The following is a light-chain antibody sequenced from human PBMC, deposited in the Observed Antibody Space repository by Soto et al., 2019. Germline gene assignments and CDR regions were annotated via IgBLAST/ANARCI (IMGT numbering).Light chain of an antibody. CDR3: QQYNSYPAWT. J-gene: IGKJ1*01. Sequence: DIQLTKSPSTRSQSVGARVTITCRASQSISSWLAWYQQKPGKAPKLLIYDASSLESGVPSRFSGSGSGTEFTLTISSLQPDDFATYYCQQYNSYPAWTFGQGTKVEIK. CDR2: DAS. CDR1: QSISSW. V-gene: IGKV1-5*01.